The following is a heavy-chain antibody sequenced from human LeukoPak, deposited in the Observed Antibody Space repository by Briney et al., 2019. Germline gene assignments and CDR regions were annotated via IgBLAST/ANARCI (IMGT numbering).Heavy chain of an antibody. CDR2: INPSGGST. CDR3: ARDVSVETVQDVWVDGFDI. J-gene: IGHJ3*02. D-gene: IGHD2-21*02. Sequence: GASVKVSCKASGYTFTSYYMHWVRQAPGQGLEWMGIINPSGGSTSYAQKFQGRVTMTRDTSTSTVYMELSSLRADDTAVYYCARDVSVETVQDVWVDGFDIWGQGTMVTVSS. V-gene: IGHV1-46*01. CDR1: GYTFTSYY.